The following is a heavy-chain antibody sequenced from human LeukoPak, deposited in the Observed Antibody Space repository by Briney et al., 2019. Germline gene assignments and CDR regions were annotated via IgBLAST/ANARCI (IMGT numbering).Heavy chain of an antibody. CDR1: GYTFTRYY. D-gene: IGHD3-22*01. CDR3: ARRSYYDSSGYYRLYAFDI. CDR2: MNPSGGT. J-gene: IGHJ3*02. V-gene: IGHV1-46*01. Sequence: ASVKVSCKASGYTFTRYYIHWVRQAPGQGLEWMGIMNPSGGTTYAQRFQGRVTMTRNTSISTAYMELSSLRSEDTAVYYCARRSYYDSSGYYRLYAFDIWGQGTMVTVSS.